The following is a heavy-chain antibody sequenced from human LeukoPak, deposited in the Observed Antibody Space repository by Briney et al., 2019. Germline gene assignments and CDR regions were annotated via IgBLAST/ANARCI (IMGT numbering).Heavy chain of an antibody. V-gene: IGHV4-59*08. D-gene: IGHD1-7*01. CDR2: IYYNGNT. CDR3: ARHGNKWNYVSWFDP. J-gene: IGHJ5*02. Sequence: PSETLSLTCTVSGGSISSYYWSRIRQPPGKGLEWIGYIYYNGNTNYNPSLKSRVTISVDTSKNQFSLKLSSVTAADTAVYYCARHGNKWNYVSWFDPWGQGTLVTVSS. CDR1: GGSISSYY.